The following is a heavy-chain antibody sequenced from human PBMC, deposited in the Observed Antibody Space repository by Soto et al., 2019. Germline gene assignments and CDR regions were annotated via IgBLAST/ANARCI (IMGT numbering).Heavy chain of an antibody. D-gene: IGHD3-10*02. Sequence: QVQLQESGPGLVKPSQTLSLTCTVSGGSISSGGYYWSWIRQHPGKGLEWIGYIYYSGSTYYNPSLPRRVNISVDTSKNQFSLKLSSVTAADTAVYYFARVFVFGGMDVCGQRTTVTVSS. CDR1: GGSISSGGYY. V-gene: IGHV4-31*03. J-gene: IGHJ6*02. CDR2: IYYSGST. CDR3: ARVFVFGGMDV.